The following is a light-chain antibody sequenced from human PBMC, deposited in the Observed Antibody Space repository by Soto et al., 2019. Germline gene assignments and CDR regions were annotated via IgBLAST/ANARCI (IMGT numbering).Light chain of an antibody. V-gene: IGLV2-23*02. CDR1: SSVIGSYNL. Sequence: QSVLTQPASVSGSPGQSITISCTGTSSVIGSYNLVSWFQQRPGKAPKVLIYDVNKRPSGVSNRFSGSKSGNTTSLTISGLQAGDEADYYCSSYAGMSTFVFGIGTKVTVL. J-gene: IGLJ1*01. CDR3: SSYAGMSTFV. CDR2: DVN.